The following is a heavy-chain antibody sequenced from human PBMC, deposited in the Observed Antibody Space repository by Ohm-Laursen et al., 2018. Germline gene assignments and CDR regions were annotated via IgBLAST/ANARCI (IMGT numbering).Heavy chain of an antibody. D-gene: IGHD4-17*01. V-gene: IGHV3-7*01. Sequence: SLRLSCAASGFTFSNYAMSWVRQAPGKGLEWVANIKQDGSEKYYVDSVKGRFTISRDNAKYSLYLQMNSLRAEDAAIYYCARDPIGDYYFDYWGQGTLVTVSS. J-gene: IGHJ4*02. CDR2: IKQDGSEK. CDR1: GFTFSNYA. CDR3: ARDPIGDYYFDY.